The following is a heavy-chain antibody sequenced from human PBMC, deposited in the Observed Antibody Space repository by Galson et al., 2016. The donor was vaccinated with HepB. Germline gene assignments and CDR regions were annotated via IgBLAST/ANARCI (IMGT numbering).Heavy chain of an antibody. D-gene: IGHD5-12*01. Sequence: SVKVSCKASGSTFTSSAVQWVRQARGQRLEWIGWIVVGSGNTNYAQKFQERVTITRDMSTSTAYMELSSLRSEDTAVYYCAAYGGYDFDYYYVMDVWGQGTTVTVSS. J-gene: IGHJ6*02. CDR3: AAYGGYDFDYYYVMDV. CDR1: GSTFTSSA. CDR2: IVVGSGNT. V-gene: IGHV1-58*01.